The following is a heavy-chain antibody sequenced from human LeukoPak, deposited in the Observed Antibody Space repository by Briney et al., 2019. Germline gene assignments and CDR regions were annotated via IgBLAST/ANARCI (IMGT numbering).Heavy chain of an antibody. CDR1: GDSISGYY. J-gene: IGHJ4*02. CDR2: VYYSGST. V-gene: IGHV4-59*01. Sequence: PSETLSLTCTLSGDSISGYYWSWIRQPPGKGLEWIGYVYYSGSTNCNPSLKSRVTISVDTSKNQFSLKLSSVTTADTAVYYCAGGPNNYYFDYWGQGTLVTVSS. D-gene: IGHD1/OR15-1a*01. CDR3: AGGPNNYYFDY.